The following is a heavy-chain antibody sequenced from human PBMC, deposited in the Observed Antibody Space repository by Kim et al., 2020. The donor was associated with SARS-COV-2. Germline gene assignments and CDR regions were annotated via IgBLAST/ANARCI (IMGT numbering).Heavy chain of an antibody. J-gene: IGHJ4*02. CDR3: ALIPAAPHSPLPSFEY. V-gene: IGHV1-69*02. Sequence: SVKVSCKASGGTFSRCTINWVRQAPGQGLEWMGRIIPFLDITDNAQKFQGRVTITADKSTTTAYMELTSLRYEDTAVYYCALIPAAPHSPLPSFEYWGQGSLVTVSS. CDR2: IIPFLDIT. CDR1: GGTFSRCT. D-gene: IGHD2-2*01.